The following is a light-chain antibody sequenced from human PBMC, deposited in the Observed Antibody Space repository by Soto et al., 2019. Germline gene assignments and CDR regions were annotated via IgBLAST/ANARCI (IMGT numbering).Light chain of an antibody. Sequence: EIVLTQSPATLSLSPGDRATLSCRASQSVSSNFLAWYQQKPGQAPRLLIYGASIRATGIPDRFSGSGSGTDFTLTIRRLEPEDFAMYFCHQYGSSPRTFGQGTKVEIK. CDR2: GAS. CDR3: HQYGSSPRT. CDR1: QSVSSNF. J-gene: IGKJ1*01. V-gene: IGKV3-20*01.